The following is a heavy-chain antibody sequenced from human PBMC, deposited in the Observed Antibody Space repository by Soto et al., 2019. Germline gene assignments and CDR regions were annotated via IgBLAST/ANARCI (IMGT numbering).Heavy chain of an antibody. CDR3: ARETNPYTDSPHACDI. Sequence: EVRLVESGGGLVKPGGSLRLSCAASGFIFSSYSMNWVRQAPGKGLEWVSSVSSTSAFINYADSLKRRFTISRDNAKNSLFLQINSLRSDDTAVYFCARETNPYTDSPHACDIWGQGTMVTVSS. V-gene: IGHV3-21*01. J-gene: IGHJ3*02. CDR2: VSSTSAFI. D-gene: IGHD1-1*01. CDR1: GFIFSSYS.